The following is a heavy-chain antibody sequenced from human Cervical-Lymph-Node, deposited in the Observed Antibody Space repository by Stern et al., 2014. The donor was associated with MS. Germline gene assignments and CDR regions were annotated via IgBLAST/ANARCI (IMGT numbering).Heavy chain of an antibody. CDR3: ARVGAFGKSWYLDAFDI. V-gene: IGHV4-59*01. Sequence: QVQLVESGPGLVKPSETLSLTCSVSGGSMSRYYWSWLRQPPGKGLEWVAYVYYSGDNNYNPSLKSRVAISVDTSKNQFSLKLDSVTAADTATYYCARVGAFGKSWYLDAFDIWGQGTMVTVSS. CDR2: VYYSGDN. CDR1: GGSMSRYY. J-gene: IGHJ3*02. D-gene: IGHD6-13*01.